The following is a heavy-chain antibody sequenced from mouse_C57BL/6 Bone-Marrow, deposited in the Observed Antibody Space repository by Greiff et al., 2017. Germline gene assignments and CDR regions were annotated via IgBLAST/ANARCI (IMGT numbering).Heavy chain of an antibody. CDR1: GFNIKDDY. Sequence: VQLQQSGAELVRPGASVKLSCTASGFNIKDDYMHWVKQRPEQGLEWIGWIDPENGDTEYASKFQGKATITADTSSNTAYLQLSSLTSEDTAVYYCTLGNSDYWGQGTTLTVSS. CDR2: IDPENGDT. CDR3: TLGNSDY. J-gene: IGHJ2*01. V-gene: IGHV14-4*01.